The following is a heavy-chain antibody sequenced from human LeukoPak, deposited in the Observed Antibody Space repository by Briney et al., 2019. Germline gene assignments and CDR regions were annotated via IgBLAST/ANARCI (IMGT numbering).Heavy chain of an antibody. CDR2: IWYDGSNK. CDR3: AAQFNDILTGYYNRPFDY. Sequence: GESLRLSCAASGFTFSSYGMHWVRQAPGKGLEWVAVIWYDGSNKYYADSVKGRFTISRDNSKNTLYLQMNSLRAEDTAVYYCAAQFNDILTGYYNRPFDYWGQGTLVTVSS. J-gene: IGHJ4*02. CDR1: GFTFSSYG. D-gene: IGHD3-9*01. V-gene: IGHV3-33*01.